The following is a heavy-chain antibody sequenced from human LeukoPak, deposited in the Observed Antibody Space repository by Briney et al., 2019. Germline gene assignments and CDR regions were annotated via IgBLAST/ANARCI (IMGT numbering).Heavy chain of an antibody. D-gene: IGHD6-13*01. CDR3: ARADSGSLGFYY. V-gene: IGHV3-30*04. J-gene: IGHJ4*02. Sequence: GGSLRLSCAASGFTFSSYAMHWVRQAPGKGLEWVAVISYDGSNKYYADSVKGRFTISRDNSKNTLYLQMNSLRAEDTAVYYCARADSGSLGFYYWGQGTLVTVSS. CDR1: GFTFSSYA. CDR2: ISYDGSNK.